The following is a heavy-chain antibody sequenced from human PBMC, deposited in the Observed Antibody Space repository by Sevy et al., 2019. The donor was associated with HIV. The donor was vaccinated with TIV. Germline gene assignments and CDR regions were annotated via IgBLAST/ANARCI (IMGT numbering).Heavy chain of an antibody. D-gene: IGHD3-10*01. J-gene: IGHJ4*02. CDR1: GFTFSTYA. CDR3: AKDRVSGTYYTGDLDY. CDR2: ITISGSST. Sequence: GGSLRLSCAASGFTFSTYAMTWVRQAPGGGLEWVSVITISGSSTYYADSVKGRFTISRDNSKNTLYLQMNSLRADDTAVYYCAKDRVSGTYYTGDLDYWGQGTLVTVSS. V-gene: IGHV3-23*01.